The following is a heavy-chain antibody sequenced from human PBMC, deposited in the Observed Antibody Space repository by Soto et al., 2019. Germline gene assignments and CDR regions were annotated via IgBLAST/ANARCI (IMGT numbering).Heavy chain of an antibody. J-gene: IGHJ4*02. Sequence: PGGSLRLSCAASGVTFSSYGMNWVRQAPGKGLEWVSSISSSSSDIYYADSVKGRFTISRDNAKNSLYLQMNSLRAEDTAVYYCARDQPGYSYGYGLGYWGQGTLVTVSS. CDR1: GVTFSSYG. D-gene: IGHD5-18*01. CDR2: ISSSSSDI. CDR3: ARDQPGYSYGYGLGY. V-gene: IGHV3-21*01.